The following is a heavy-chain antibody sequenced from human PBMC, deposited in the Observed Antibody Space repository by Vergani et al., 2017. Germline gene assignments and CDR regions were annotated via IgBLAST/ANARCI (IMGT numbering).Heavy chain of an antibody. CDR3: ARWWSNPYYYYGMDV. J-gene: IGHJ6*02. CDR2: ISSSGTIV. V-gene: IGHV3-11*04. D-gene: IGHD2-15*01. Sequence: QVQLVESGGGLVKPGGSLRLSCAASGFTFSDSYMSWVRQAPGVGLEWVSYISSSGTIVYYADSVKGRFTISRDNAKNSLYLQMNSLRAEDTAVYYCARWWSNPYYYYGMDVWGQGTTVTVSS. CDR1: GFTFSDSY.